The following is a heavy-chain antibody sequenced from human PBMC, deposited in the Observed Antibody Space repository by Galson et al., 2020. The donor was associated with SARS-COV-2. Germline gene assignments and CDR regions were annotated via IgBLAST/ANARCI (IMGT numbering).Heavy chain of an antibody. CDR2: LYHTGSS. V-gene: IGHV4-4*02. D-gene: IGHD2-2*01. Sequence: ASETLSLTCAVSGGSISSSNWWSWVRQPPGKGLEWIGELYHTGSSNYNSSLKSRVTISVDNSKNQFSLKLSSVTAADTAVYYCARVGIVVPSAMLWYFDLWGRGTLVTVSS. CDR3: ARVGIVVPSAMLWYFDL. CDR1: GGSISSSNW. J-gene: IGHJ2*01.